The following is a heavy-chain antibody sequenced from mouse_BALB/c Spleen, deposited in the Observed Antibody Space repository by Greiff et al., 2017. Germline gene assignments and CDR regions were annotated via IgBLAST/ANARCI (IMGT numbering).Heavy chain of an antibody. D-gene: IGHD3-1*01. CDR2: IDPSDSYT. V-gene: IGHV1-69*02. Sequence: QVQLQQPGAELVKPGASVKLSCKASGYTFTSYWMHWVKQRPGQGLEWIGEIDPSDSYTNYNQKFKGKATLTVDKSSSTAYMQLSSLTSEDSAVYYCARQRGPRPYYAMDDWGQGTSVTVSS. CDR1: GYTFTSYW. J-gene: IGHJ4*01. CDR3: ARQRGPRPYYAMDD.